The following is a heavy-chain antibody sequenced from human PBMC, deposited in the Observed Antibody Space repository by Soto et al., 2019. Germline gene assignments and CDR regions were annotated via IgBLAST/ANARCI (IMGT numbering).Heavy chain of an antibody. J-gene: IGHJ6*02. CDR1: GFSFSTYG. CDR2: ISGYNGDT. Sequence: GASFKGSCKASGFSFSTYGFSWGRQAPGQGLEWMGWISGYNGDTNNAQKFQDRVTMTIDRSTTTAYLELRSLTSDDTAVYYCAKNGHPPYYYYGMDVWGQGTTVTVSS. D-gene: IGHD2-8*01. CDR3: AKNGHPPYYYYGMDV. V-gene: IGHV1-18*01.